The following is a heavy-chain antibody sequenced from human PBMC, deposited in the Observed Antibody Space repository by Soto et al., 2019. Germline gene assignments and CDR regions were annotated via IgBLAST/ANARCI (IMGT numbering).Heavy chain of an antibody. Sequence: EVQLLESGGGLVQPGGSLRLSCAASGFTFSSYAMWWVRQAPGKGLECVSAISGGGETTYYADSVKGRFTISRDNSKNTLYLQMNSRRAEDTAVYYCAFNSGSGSYYFDYWGQGTLVTVSS. CDR2: ISGGGETT. D-gene: IGHD3-10*01. J-gene: IGHJ4*02. CDR1: GFTFSSYA. CDR3: AFNSGSGSYYFDY. V-gene: IGHV3-23*01.